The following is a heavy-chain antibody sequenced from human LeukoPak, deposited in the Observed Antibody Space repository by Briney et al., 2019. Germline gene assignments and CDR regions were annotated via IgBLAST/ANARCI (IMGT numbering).Heavy chain of an antibody. CDR1: GFSSSYFW. Sequence: QSGCPLRLSGASSGFSSSYFWMHWLRQPPGKGLVWVSRINSDGSSTTYADSVKGRFTISRDNAKNTLYLQANSLRAEDTAVYYCARGAARCSGGHCYPDWGRGTLVTVSS. J-gene: IGHJ4*02. CDR3: ARGAARCSGGHCYPD. V-gene: IGHV3-74*01. CDR2: INSDGSST. D-gene: IGHD2-15*01.